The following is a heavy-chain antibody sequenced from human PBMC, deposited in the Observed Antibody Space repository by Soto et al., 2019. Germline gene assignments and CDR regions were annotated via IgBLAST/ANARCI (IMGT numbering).Heavy chain of an antibody. Sequence: EVQLVESGGGLVQPGGSLRLSCAASGFTVSSNYMSWVRQAPGKGLEWVSVIYSGGSTYYADSVKGRFTISRDNSKNTLYLQMNSLRAEDTAVYYCARGTNSGSYVPDYWGQGTLVTVSS. V-gene: IGHV3-66*01. J-gene: IGHJ4*02. CDR2: IYSGGST. D-gene: IGHD1-26*01. CDR1: GFTVSSNY. CDR3: ARGTNSGSYVPDY.